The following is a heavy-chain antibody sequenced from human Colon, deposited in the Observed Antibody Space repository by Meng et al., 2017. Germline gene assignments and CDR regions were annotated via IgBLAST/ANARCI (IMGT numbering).Heavy chain of an antibody. D-gene: IGHD1/OR15-1a*01. Sequence: QMQLRESGPGLVKPSGTLSLTCAVSGVSNSTTNWWTWFRQAPGKGLEWIGEIAHTGRTNYNRSLKSRVTVSMDKSKNHFSLNVTSVTAADTAVYYCGTTDINYCPIHYWGQRTLVTVSS. V-gene: IGHV4-4*02. CDR2: IAHTGRT. J-gene: IGHJ4*02. CDR1: GVSNSTTNW. CDR3: GTTDINYCPIHY.